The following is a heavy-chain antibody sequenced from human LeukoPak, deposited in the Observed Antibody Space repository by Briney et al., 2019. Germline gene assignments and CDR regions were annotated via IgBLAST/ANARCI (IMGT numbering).Heavy chain of an antibody. D-gene: IGHD3-16*01. V-gene: IGHV3-48*03. CDR1: GFTFNNYE. J-gene: IGHJ4*02. CDR3: ARGSLSDRGDY. CDR2: ISTSGAII. Sequence: PGGSLRLSCAASGFTFNNYEMNWVRQAPGKGLEWVSYISTSGAIIYYADSVKDRFTISRDNAKNSLYLQMNSLRAEDTAVYYCARGSLSDRGDYWGQGTLVTVSS.